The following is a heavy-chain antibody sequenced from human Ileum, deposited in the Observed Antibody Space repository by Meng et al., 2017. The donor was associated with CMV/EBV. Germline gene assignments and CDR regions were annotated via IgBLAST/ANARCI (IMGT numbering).Heavy chain of an antibody. CDR1: GGSFSSFS. CDR3: TRGRVGDWGFDF. V-gene: IGHV4-34*02. D-gene: IGHD1-26*01. Sequence: QVKLQQWGAGLLKPPETLSLTCGVNGGSFSSFSWTWIRQPPGKGPEWIGDINHRGTTNYSPSLKSRVTISIDTSKKQFSLRLSSLTAADTAVYYCTRGRVGDWGFDFWGQGTLVTVSS. CDR2: INHRGTT. J-gene: IGHJ4*02.